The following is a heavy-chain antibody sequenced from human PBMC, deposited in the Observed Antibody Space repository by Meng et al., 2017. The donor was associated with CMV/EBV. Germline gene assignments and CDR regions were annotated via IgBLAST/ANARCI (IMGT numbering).Heavy chain of an antibody. CDR3: AREKGVAGVEHFDY. CDR1: GGTFSSYA. J-gene: IGHJ4*02. V-gene: IGHV1-69*10. D-gene: IGHD3-3*01. Sequence: SVKVSCKASGGTFSSYAISWVRQAPGQGLEWMGGIIPILGIANYAQKFQGRVTITADKSTSTAYMELSSLRSEDTAVYYCAREKGVAGVEHFDYWGQGTLVTVSS. CDR2: IIPILGIA.